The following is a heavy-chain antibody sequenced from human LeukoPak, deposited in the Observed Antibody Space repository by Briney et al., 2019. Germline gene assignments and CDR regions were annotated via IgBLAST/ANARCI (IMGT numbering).Heavy chain of an antibody. CDR3: ARVVFCSRTSCLLDC. J-gene: IGHJ4*02. Sequence: GGSLRLSCAASGFTFSSYWMHWVRQAPGKGLVWVSRINGDGSSTTYADSVKGRFTISRDNAKNTLYLQMNSLRAEDTAVYYCARVVFCSRTSCLLDCWGQGTLVTVSS. V-gene: IGHV3-74*01. CDR1: GFTFSSYW. CDR2: INGDGSST. D-gene: IGHD2-2*01.